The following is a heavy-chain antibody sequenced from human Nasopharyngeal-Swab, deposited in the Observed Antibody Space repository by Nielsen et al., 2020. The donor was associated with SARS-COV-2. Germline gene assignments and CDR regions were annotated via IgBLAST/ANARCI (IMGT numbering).Heavy chain of an antibody. CDR2: ISGSGGST. Sequence: GGSLRLSCAASEFTFSSYAMSWVRQAPGKGLEWVSAISGSGGSTYYADSVKGRFTISRDNSKNTLYLQMNSLRAEDTAVYYCAKVKRPIVVVPAATDYWGQGTLVTVSS. V-gene: IGHV3-23*01. CDR3: AKVKRPIVVVPAATDY. CDR1: EFTFSSYA. J-gene: IGHJ4*02. D-gene: IGHD2-2*01.